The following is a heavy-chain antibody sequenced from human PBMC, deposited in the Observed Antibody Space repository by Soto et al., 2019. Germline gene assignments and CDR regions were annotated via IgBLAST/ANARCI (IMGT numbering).Heavy chain of an antibody. CDR1: GYTFTRHG. V-gene: IGHV1-18*04. J-gene: IGHJ3*01. D-gene: IGHD1-20*01. CDR3: VRDTGPYNYHYDAFDL. Sequence: QVQLVQSGETVKEPGASMKVSCVASGYTFTRHGFSWVRQAPGQGLEWMGWISVVNGNTKFAQRFHDRVTLTTDTSTTTAHMELRRLTSDDTATYYCVRDTGPYNYHYDAFDLWGQGTVVTVSS. CDR2: ISVVNGNT.